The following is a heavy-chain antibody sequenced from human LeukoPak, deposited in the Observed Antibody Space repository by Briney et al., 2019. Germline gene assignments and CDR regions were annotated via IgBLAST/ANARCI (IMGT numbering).Heavy chain of an antibody. CDR1: GFTFSDYY. CDR2: ISSSGSTI. V-gene: IGHV3-11*01. Sequence: PGGSLRLSCAASGFTFSDYYMSWIRQAPGKGLEWVSYISSSGSTIHQADSVKGRFTISKDNPKNTLYLQLNSLRAEDTAIYYCTRNSGWYRISWGQGTLVTVSS. CDR3: TRNSGWYRIS. D-gene: IGHD6-19*01. J-gene: IGHJ4*02.